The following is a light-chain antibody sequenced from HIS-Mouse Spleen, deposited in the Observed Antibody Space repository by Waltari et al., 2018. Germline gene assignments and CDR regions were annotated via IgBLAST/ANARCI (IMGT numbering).Light chain of an antibody. CDR1: QSVLYISNNKNY. Sequence: DIVMTHSPDSLAVSLGERATINCKSSQSVLYISNNKNYLAWYQQKPGQPPKLLIYWASTRESGVPDRFSGSGSGTDFTLTISSLQAEDVAVYYCQQYYSTPFTFGPGTKVDIK. CDR2: WAS. J-gene: IGKJ3*01. CDR3: QQYYSTPFT. V-gene: IGKV4-1*01.